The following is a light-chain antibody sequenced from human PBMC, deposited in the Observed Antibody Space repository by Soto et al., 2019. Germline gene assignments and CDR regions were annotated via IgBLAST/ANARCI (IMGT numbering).Light chain of an antibody. CDR3: QQRKNWPLT. V-gene: IGKV3-11*01. CDR1: QTVDNY. CDR2: DAF. Sequence: EIVLTQSPAPLSLSPGEIATLSCRAGQTVDNYLHWYQQKPGQAPRLLIYDAFYRAAGVPARFSGVGSGTDFTLTISSLEPEDFAFYYCQQRKNWPLTFGGGTRVEI. J-gene: IGKJ4*01.